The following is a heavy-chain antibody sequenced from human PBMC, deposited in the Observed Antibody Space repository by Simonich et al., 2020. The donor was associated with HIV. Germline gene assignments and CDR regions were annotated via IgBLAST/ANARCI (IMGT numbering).Heavy chain of an antibody. CDR2: IKYDGSNK. V-gene: IGHV3-30*07. CDR1: GFTLRSYA. D-gene: IGHD3-16*01. CDR3: ASGGSISSVWADDY. Sequence: QVQLVESGGGVVQPGRSLRLSCAASGFTLRSYAMHWGRQAPGKGLEWVAVIKYDGSNKNYADSVKGRFTISRDNSKNTLYLQMNSLRAEDTAVYYCASGGSISSVWADDYWGQGTLVTVSS. J-gene: IGHJ4*02.